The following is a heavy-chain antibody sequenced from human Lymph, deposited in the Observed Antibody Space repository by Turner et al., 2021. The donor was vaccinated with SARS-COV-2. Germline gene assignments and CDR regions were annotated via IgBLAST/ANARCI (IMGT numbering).Heavy chain of an antibody. CDR3: ARVGPGGFDY. CDR2: INPSGDST. V-gene: IGHV1-46*01. J-gene: IGHJ4*02. D-gene: IGHD2-15*01. CDR1: GYTFTSYY. Sequence: QVQLLQSAAEVKKPGASVQVSCKASGYTFTSYYMHWVRQAPGQVLEWMGIINPSGDSTSYAQKFQGRVTMTRDTSTSTVYMELSGLGSEDTAVYDCARVGPGGFDYWGQGTPVTVSS.